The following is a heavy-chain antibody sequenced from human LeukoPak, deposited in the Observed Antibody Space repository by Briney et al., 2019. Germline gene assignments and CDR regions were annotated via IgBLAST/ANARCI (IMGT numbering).Heavy chain of an antibody. Sequence: GGSLRLSCAAPGFTFSSYWMSWVRQAPGKGLEWVATVKQDGSEKYYVDSVKGRFTISRDNSKNTLYLQMNSLRAEDTAVYYCARGGSYLSAFDIWGQGTMVTVSS. CDR1: GFTFSSYW. CDR2: VKQDGSEK. CDR3: ARGGSYLSAFDI. D-gene: IGHD1-26*01. J-gene: IGHJ3*02. V-gene: IGHV3-7*03.